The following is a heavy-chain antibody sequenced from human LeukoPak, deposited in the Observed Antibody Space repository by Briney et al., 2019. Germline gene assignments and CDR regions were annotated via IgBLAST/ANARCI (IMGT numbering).Heavy chain of an antibody. Sequence: SETLSLTCTVSGDSSGSITSYYWSWIRQPPGKGLEWIGYIHYSGSTNYNPSLKSRVTTSVDTSKKQFSLKLRSVTAADTAVYYCARSVSWGLLVRDDAFDIWGQGTMVTVSS. J-gene: IGHJ3*02. CDR1: GDSSGSITSYY. D-gene: IGHD2-21*01. V-gene: IGHV4-59*08. CDR2: IHYSGST. CDR3: ARSVSWGLLVRDDAFDI.